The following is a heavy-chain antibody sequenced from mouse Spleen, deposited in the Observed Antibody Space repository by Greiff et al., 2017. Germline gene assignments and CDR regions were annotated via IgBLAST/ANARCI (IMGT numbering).Heavy chain of an antibody. CDR1: GYTFTSYD. CDR3: ARGVYYGYEGFAY. CDR2: IYPRDGST. D-gene: IGHD1-2*01. V-gene: IGHV1-85*01. J-gene: IGHJ3*01. Sequence: VQLQQSGPELVKPGASVKLSCKASGYTFTSYDINWVKQRPGQGLEWIGWIYPRDGSTKYNEKFKGKATLTVDTSSSTAYMELHSLTSEDSAVYFCARGVYYGYEGFAYWGQGTLVTVSA.